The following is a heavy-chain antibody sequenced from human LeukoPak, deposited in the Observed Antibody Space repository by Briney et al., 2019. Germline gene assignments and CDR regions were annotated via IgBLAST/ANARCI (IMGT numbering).Heavy chain of an antibody. CDR3: ARIYSGSHYS. V-gene: IGHV3-74*01. J-gene: IGHJ4*02. D-gene: IGHD1-26*01. CDR1: GFTFSNYW. CDR2: IDANAKTT. Sequence: GGSLRLSCAASGFTFSNYWLHWVRQAPGKGLVWVSRIDANAKTTSYADSVKGRFTISRDTSKNTLYLQMNSLRAEDTAVYYCARIYSGSHYSWGQGTLVTISS.